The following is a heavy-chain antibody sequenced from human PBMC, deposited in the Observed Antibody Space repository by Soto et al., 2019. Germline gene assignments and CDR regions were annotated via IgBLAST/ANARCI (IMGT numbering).Heavy chain of an antibody. D-gene: IGHD2-15*01. CDR2: INACNGNT. CDR1: GYTFTSYA. CDR3: ARGPYCSGGSCYSGYYYYYMDV. V-gene: IGHV1-3*01. J-gene: IGHJ6*03. Sequence: ASVKVSCKASGYTFTSYAIHWVRQAPGQRLEWMGWINACNGNTDYSQKFQGRVTITRNTSISTAYMELSSLRSEDTAVYYCARGPYCSGGSCYSGYYYYYMDVWGKGTTVTVSS.